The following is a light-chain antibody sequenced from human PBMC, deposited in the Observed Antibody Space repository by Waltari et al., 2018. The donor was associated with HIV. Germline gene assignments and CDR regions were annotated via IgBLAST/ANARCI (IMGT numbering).Light chain of an antibody. J-gene: IGLJ2*01. CDR3: CSYAGSYTLI. CDR1: RSDVGLHKH. V-gene: IGLV2-11*01. CDR2: DLN. Sequence: QSALTQPLSVSGSPGQSVTTSSTGTRSDVGLHKHVPWYQQHPGKVPKLLIYDLNDRPSGVPDRFAGSKSGTTASLTISGLQAEDEAFYYCCSYAGSYTLIFGGGTKLTVL.